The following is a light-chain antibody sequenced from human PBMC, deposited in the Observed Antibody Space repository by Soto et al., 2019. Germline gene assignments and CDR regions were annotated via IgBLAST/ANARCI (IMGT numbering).Light chain of an antibody. V-gene: IGKV1-9*01. CDR2: AAS. J-gene: IGKJ5*01. Sequence: IQLTQSPSFLSPSIGESVTITCRASQVISTSLAWYQVKPGKAPKLLIYAASTLESGVPSRFSATVSGTEVSLTITSLQHEDFSTYYCQQHFDSTITFGQGTRLEIK. CDR1: QVISTS. CDR3: QQHFDSTIT.